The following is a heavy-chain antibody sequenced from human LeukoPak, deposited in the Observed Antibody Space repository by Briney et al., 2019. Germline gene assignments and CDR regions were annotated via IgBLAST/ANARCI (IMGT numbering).Heavy chain of an antibody. CDR2: ISSSGSTI. D-gene: IGHD3-22*01. V-gene: IGHV3-11*04. CDR1: RFTFSDYY. CDR3: ARDSYYDSSGYYFYFDY. Sequence: GGSLRLSCAASRFTFSDYYMSWIRQAPGKGLEWVSYISSSGSTIYYADSVKGRFTISRDNAKNSLYLQMNSLRAEDTAVYYCARDSYYDSSGYYFYFDYWGQGTLVTVSS. J-gene: IGHJ4*02.